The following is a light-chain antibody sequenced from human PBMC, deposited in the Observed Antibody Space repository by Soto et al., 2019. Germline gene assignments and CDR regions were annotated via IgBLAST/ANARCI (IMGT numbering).Light chain of an antibody. CDR1: QSFDSY. CDR3: QQYASSPYT. Sequence: EIVLTQSPGSLSLSPGERASLSCGASQSFDSYLAWYQQKPGQAPRLVIYGASNRATGIPDRVSGSGSGTSFTLTISRLEPQEISVYYCQQYASSPYTFGQGTKLEIK. V-gene: IGKV3-20*01. CDR2: GAS. J-gene: IGKJ2*01.